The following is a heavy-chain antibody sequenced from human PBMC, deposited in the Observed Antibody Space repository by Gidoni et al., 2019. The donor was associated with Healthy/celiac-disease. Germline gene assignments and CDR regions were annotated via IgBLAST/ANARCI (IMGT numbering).Heavy chain of an antibody. CDR3: ARVSVIVDFDY. Sequence: EVQLVESGGGLVQPGGSLRLSCAASGFTFSSYWMSWVRQAPGKGLEWVANIKQDGSEKYYVDSVKGRFTISRDNAKNSLYLQMNSLRAEDTALYYCARVSVIVDFDYWGQGTLVTVSS. CDR1: GFTFSSYW. D-gene: IGHD3-22*01. V-gene: IGHV3-7*01. CDR2: IKQDGSEK. J-gene: IGHJ4*02.